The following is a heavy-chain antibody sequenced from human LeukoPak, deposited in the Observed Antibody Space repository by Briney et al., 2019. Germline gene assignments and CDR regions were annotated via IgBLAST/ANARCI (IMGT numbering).Heavy chain of an antibody. J-gene: IGHJ6*03. CDR2: IWYDGSNK. V-gene: IGHV3-33*06. D-gene: IGHD3-9*01. Sequence: GGSLRLSCAASGFTFSSYGMHWVRQAPGKGLEWVAVIWYDGSNKYYADSVKGRFTISRDNSKNTLYPQMNSLRAEDTAVYYCAKDLTGYGPYYYYYHMDVWGKGTTVTVSS. CDR3: AKDLTGYGPYYYYYHMDV. CDR1: GFTFSSYG.